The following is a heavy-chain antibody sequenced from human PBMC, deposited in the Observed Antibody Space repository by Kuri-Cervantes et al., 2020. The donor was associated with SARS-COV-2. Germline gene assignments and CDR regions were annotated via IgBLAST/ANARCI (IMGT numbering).Heavy chain of an antibody. D-gene: IGHD2-2*02. CDR1: GGSISSYY. CDR3: ASDPRHYFSSTNCYSYYGMDV. Sequence: GSLRLSCTVSGGSISSYYWSWIRQPPGKGLEWIGYIYYSGSTNYNPSLKSRVTISVDTSKNQFSLKLSSVTAADTAVYYCASDPRHYFSSTNCYSYYGMDVWGQGTTVTVSS. V-gene: IGHV4-59*01. J-gene: IGHJ6*02. CDR2: IYYSGST.